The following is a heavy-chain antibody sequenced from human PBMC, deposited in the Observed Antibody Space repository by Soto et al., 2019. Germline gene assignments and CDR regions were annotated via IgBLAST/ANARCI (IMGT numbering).Heavy chain of an antibody. CDR3: ARVDGGYYDYVWGSCRRPYYYYGMDV. D-gene: IGHD3-16*02. J-gene: IGHJ6*02. CDR1: GFTFSDYY. V-gene: IGHV3-11*06. Sequence: GGSLRLSCAASGFTFSDYYMSWIRQAPGKGLEWVSYISSSSSYTNYADSVKGRFTISRDNAKNSLYLQMNSLRAEDTVVYYCARVDGGYYDYVWGSCRRPYYYYGMDVWGQGTTVTVSS. CDR2: ISSSSSYT.